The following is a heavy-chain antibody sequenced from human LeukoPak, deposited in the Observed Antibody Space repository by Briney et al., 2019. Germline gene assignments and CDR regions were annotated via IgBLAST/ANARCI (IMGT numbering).Heavy chain of an antibody. J-gene: IGHJ3*02. V-gene: IGHV3-23*01. CDR1: GFTFSSYA. D-gene: IGHD3-10*01. CDR2: ISVRGDST. Sequence: GGSLRLSCAAPGFTFSSYAMSWVRQAPGKGLQWVSTISVRGDSTYYADSVKGRFTISRDNSKNTLYLQMNSLRAEDTAVYYCAKDRVVRGVRGAFDIWGQGTMVTVSS. CDR3: AKDRVVRGVRGAFDI.